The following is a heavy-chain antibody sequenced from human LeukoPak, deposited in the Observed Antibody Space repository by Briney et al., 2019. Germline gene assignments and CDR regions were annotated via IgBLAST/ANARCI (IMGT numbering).Heavy chain of an antibody. D-gene: IGHD3-16*01. CDR3: ARGGPGPSDF. Sequence: LEWVSGISTVGDTFYAGSVKGRFTFSRENAKNSVYLQMKSLRAGDTAVYYCARGGPGPSDFWGRGTLVTVSS. V-gene: IGHV3-13*01. CDR2: ISTVGDT. J-gene: IGHJ2*01.